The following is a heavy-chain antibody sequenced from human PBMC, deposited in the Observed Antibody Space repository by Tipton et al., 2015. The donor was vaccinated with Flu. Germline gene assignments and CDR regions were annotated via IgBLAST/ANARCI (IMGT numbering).Heavy chain of an antibody. CDR2: ISGSGGST. D-gene: IGHD1-26*01. V-gene: IGHV3-23*01. Sequence: SLRLSCVGSGFTFSSYAMTWVRQVPGKGLERVSVISGSGGSTYYADSVKGRFTISRDNSKSTLYLQMNSLRVEDTAVYYCARDRVVGAAAGYYYSYYGMDVWGQGTTVTVSS. J-gene: IGHJ6*02. CDR3: ARDRVVGAAAGYYYSYYGMDV. CDR1: GFTFSSYA.